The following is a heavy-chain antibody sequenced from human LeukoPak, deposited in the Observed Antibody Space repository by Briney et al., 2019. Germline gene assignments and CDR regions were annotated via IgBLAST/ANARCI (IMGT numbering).Heavy chain of an antibody. V-gene: IGHV3-23*01. Sequence: GGSLRLSCAASGFTFSTYAMSWVRQAPGKGLEWVPAISGSGDNTYYTDSVKGRFTVSRDNSKNTLYLQMNSLRAEDTAKYYCAKDRSFRRGYYDGFDIWGQGTMVTVSS. J-gene: IGHJ3*02. D-gene: IGHD3-3*01. CDR1: GFTFSTYA. CDR3: AKDRSFRRGYYDGFDI. CDR2: ISGSGDNT.